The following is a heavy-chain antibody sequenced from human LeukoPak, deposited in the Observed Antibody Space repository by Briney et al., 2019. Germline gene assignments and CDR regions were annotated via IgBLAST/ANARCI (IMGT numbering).Heavy chain of an antibody. CDR3: ARELLGHGYNSGDFDY. D-gene: IGHD5-24*01. Sequence: GGSLRLSCAASGFTFSSYWMNWVRQTPGKGLEWVANIKQDGSEKNYVGSVKGRFTISRDNAKNSLYLQMNSLRAEDTAVCYCARELLGHGYNSGDFDYWGQGTLVTVSS. CDR1: GFTFSSYW. V-gene: IGHV3-7*01. CDR2: IKQDGSEK. J-gene: IGHJ4*02.